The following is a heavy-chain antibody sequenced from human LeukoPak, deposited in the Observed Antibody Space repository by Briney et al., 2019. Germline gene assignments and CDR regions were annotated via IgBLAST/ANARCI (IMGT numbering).Heavy chain of an antibody. Sequence: PSETLSLTCTVSGGSISSYYWSWIRQPPGKGLEWIGYIYYSGSTNYNPSLKSRVTISVDTSKNQFSLKLSSVTAADTAVYYCARFAYDFWSGYYTGLYSWFDPWGQGTLVTVSS. CDR1: GGSISSYY. CDR2: IYYSGST. CDR3: ARFAYDFWSGYYTGLYSWFDP. V-gene: IGHV4-59*01. D-gene: IGHD3-3*01. J-gene: IGHJ5*02.